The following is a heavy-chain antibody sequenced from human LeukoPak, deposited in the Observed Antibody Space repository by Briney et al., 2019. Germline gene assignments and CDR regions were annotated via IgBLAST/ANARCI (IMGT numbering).Heavy chain of an antibody. V-gene: IGHV4-34*01. CDR1: GGSFSGYY. D-gene: IGHD3-16*02. Sequence: PSETLSLTCAVYGGSFSGYYWSWIRQPPGKGLEWIGEINHSGSTNYNPSLKSRVTISVDTSKNQFSLKLSSVTAADTAVYYCATSFGGVITTGSTFDYWGQGTLVTVSS. CDR2: INHSGST. J-gene: IGHJ4*02. CDR3: ATSFGGVITTGSTFDY.